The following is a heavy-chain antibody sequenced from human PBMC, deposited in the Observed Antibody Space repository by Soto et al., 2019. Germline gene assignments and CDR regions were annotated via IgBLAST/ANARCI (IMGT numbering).Heavy chain of an antibody. V-gene: IGHV4-4*07. J-gene: IGHJ6*02. D-gene: IGHD5-12*01. CDR1: GASISNAY. CDR2: IHSSGTF. Sequence: SETLSLTCTVSGASISNAYWSWIRQAAGKRLEWIGRIHSSGTFNYNPSLKSRVSISRETSKNQISLKLSSVTAADTAVYYCARDNIVSKGYGMDVWGQGTTVTVSS. CDR3: ARDNIVSKGYGMDV.